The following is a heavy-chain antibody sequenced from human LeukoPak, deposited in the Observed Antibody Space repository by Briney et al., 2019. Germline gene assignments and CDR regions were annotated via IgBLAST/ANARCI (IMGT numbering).Heavy chain of an antibody. J-gene: IGHJ3*02. CDR2: IYHSGST. D-gene: IGHD6-13*01. V-gene: IGHV4-38-2*02. CDR3: AREGYDTSSRWGAFDI. CDR1: GYSISSDYY. Sequence: PSETLSLTCTVSGYSISSDYYWGWIRQPPGKGLEWIGSIYHSGSTYYNPSLKSRVTISVDTSKNQFSLKLSSVTAADTAVYYCAREGYDTSSRWGAFDIWGQGTMVTVSS.